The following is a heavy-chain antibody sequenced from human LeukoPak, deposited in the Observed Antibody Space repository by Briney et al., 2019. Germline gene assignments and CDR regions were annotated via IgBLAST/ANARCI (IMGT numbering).Heavy chain of an antibody. V-gene: IGHV3-23*01. CDR1: GFTFSRYA. CDR3: AKDLSLYCGGDCYRNEFSFDF. D-gene: IGHD2-21*02. CDR2: ISGSGGSL. J-gene: IGHJ4*02. Sequence: GGSLRLSCGASGFTFSRYAMSWVRQAPGKGLEWVSAISGSGGSLYYTDSVKGRFTISRDKSKNTLYMQMNSLRAEDTAVYYCAKDLSLYCGGDCYRNEFSFDFWRQGTLVTVSS.